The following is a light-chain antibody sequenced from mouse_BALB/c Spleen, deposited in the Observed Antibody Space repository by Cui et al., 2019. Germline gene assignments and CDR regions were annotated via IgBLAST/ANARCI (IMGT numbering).Light chain of an antibody. J-gene: IGKJ4*01. V-gene: IGKV4-63*01. Sequence: ENVLTQSPAIMSASPGEKVTMTCSASSSVSYMHWYQQKSSTSPKLWIYDTSKLASGVPGRFSGSGSGNSYSLTISSMEAEDVATYYCFQRSGYPLFTFGSGTKLEIK. CDR1: SSVSY. CDR3: FQRSGYPLFT. CDR2: DTS.